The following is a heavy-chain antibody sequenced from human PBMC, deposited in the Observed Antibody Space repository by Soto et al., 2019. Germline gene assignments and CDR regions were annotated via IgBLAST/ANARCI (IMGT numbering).Heavy chain of an antibody. CDR2: MNPNNGNT. J-gene: IGHJ5*02. Sequence: ASVKVSCKASGYTFTSYDINWVRQATGQGLEWMGWMNPNNGNTGYAQKFQGRVTMTRNTSISTAYMELSSLRSEDAAVYYCARGVIDYGDYGRGYNWFDPWGQGTLVTVSS. V-gene: IGHV1-8*01. CDR1: GYTFTSYD. D-gene: IGHD4-17*01. CDR3: ARGVIDYGDYGRGYNWFDP.